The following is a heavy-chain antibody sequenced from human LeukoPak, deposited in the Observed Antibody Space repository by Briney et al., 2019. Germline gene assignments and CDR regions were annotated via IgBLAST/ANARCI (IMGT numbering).Heavy chain of an antibody. J-gene: IGHJ4*02. CDR2: ISGSGGST. CDR1: GFTFSSYA. Sequence: GGSLRLSCAASGFTFSSYAMSWVRQAPGKGLEWVSAISGSGGSTYYADSVKGRFTISRDNSKNTLYLQMNSLRAEDTAVYYCARDEWELLLPDYWGQGTLVTVSS. V-gene: IGHV3-23*01. D-gene: IGHD1-26*01. CDR3: ARDEWELLLPDY.